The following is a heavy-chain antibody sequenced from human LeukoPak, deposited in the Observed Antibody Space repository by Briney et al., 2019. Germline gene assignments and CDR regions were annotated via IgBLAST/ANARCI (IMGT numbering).Heavy chain of an antibody. D-gene: IGHD3-10*01. CDR3: ATIYYYGSGDNS. CDR2: IYSGGST. CDR1: GFTVSSNY. Sequence: GGSLRLSCAASGFTVSSNYMSWVRQAPGKGLEWVSIIYSGGSTFYADSVKGRFTISRDNSKNTLYLQMNSLRAEDTAVYYCATIYYYGSGDNSWGQGTLVTVSS. J-gene: IGHJ4*02. V-gene: IGHV3-53*01.